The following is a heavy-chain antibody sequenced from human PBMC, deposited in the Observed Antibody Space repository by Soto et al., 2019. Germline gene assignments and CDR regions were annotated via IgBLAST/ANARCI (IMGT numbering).Heavy chain of an antibody. CDR3: ARDRSGYYDSSGYYPGTFAY. J-gene: IGHJ4*02. D-gene: IGHD3-22*01. CDR1: GYTFTNYD. V-gene: IGHV1-8*01. CDR2: MNPNSGSR. Sequence: GASVKVSCKASGYTFTNYDMNWVRQAPGQGLEWMGWMNPNSGSRGSAQKFQGRVTMTRDTSMSTAYMEFSSLKSEDTAVYYCARDRSGYYDSSGYYPGTFAYWGQRTLVTVS.